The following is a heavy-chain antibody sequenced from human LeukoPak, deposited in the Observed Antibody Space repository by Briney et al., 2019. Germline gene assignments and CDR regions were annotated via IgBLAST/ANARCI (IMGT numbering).Heavy chain of an antibody. V-gene: IGHV3-66*01. CDR3: ARAVRTRVNDAFDI. J-gene: IGHJ3*02. CDR2: ICSGGST. CDR1: GFTVSSNY. D-gene: IGHD1/OR15-1a*01. Sequence: GGSLRLSCAASGFTVSSNYMRWVRQAPGKGLEWVSVICSGGSTYYADSVKGRFTISRDNSKNTLYLQMNSLRAEDTAVYYCARAVRTRVNDAFDIWGQGTMVTVSS.